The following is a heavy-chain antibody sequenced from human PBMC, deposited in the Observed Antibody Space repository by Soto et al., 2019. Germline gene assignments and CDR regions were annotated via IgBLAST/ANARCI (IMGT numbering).Heavy chain of an antibody. V-gene: IGHV3-23*01. Sequence: PGGSLRLSCAASGFTFSSYAMSWVRQAPGKGLEWVSAISGSGGSTYYADSVKGRFTISRDNSKNTLYLQMNSLRAEDTAVYYCAKDTYYDILTGYLSRDAFDIWGQGTMVTVSS. CDR2: ISGSGGST. D-gene: IGHD3-9*01. CDR3: AKDTYYDILTGYLSRDAFDI. J-gene: IGHJ3*02. CDR1: GFTFSSYA.